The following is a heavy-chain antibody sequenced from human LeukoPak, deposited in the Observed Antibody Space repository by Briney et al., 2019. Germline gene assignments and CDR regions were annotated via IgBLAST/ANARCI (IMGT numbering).Heavy chain of an antibody. Sequence: PGGSLRLSCAASRLSFSVNFMNWVRQGPGKGLQCVAVIYIDGSTYDADSVRGRFSISRDSSTNTLYLQMNNLRTEDTAVYYCASERRYDPLTGYYPLEYWGQGTLVTVSS. D-gene: IGHD3-9*01. CDR1: RLSFSVNF. CDR3: ASERRYDPLTGYYPLEY. CDR2: IYIDGST. J-gene: IGHJ4*02. V-gene: IGHV3-66*02.